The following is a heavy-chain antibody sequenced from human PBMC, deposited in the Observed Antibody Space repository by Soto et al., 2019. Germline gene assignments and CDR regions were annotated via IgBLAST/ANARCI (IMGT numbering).Heavy chain of an antibody. V-gene: IGHV3-30-3*01. CDR3: ARGELVGSFDY. CDR2: ISYDGSNK. J-gene: IGHJ4*02. Sequence: QVQLVESGGGVVQPGRSLRVSCAASGFIFDNYPMHWVRQAPGKGLEWVAVISYDGSNKYYADSVKGRFTISRDNSKTTLYLQMNSLRAEDTAVYYCARGELVGSFDYWGQGTLVTVSS. CDR1: GFIFDNYP. D-gene: IGHD1-26*01.